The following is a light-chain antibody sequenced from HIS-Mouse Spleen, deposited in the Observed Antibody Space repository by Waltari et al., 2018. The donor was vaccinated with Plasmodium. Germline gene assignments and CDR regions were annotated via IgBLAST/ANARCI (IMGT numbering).Light chain of an antibody. Sequence: SYVLTQPPSVSVAPGQTARITCGGNNIGSKSVHWYQQKPGQAPVLVGYEDSDRPSGIPERFPGSNSGNTATLTISRVEAGDEADYYCQVWDSSSDHVVFGGGTKLTVL. CDR1: NIGSKS. J-gene: IGLJ2*01. CDR2: EDS. CDR3: QVWDSSSDHVV. V-gene: IGLV3-21*02.